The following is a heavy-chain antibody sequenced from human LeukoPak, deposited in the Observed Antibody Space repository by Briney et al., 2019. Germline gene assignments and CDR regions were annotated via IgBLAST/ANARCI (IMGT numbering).Heavy chain of an antibody. Sequence: PSETLSLTCTVSGGSISSSSYYWGWIRQPPGKGLEWIGSIYYSGSTYYDPSLKSRVTISVDTSKNQFSLKLSSVTAADTAVYYCAEGVTLYYFDYWGQGTLVTVSS. CDR3: AEGVTLYYFDY. CDR1: GGSISSSSYY. D-gene: IGHD3-10*01. J-gene: IGHJ4*02. CDR2: IYYSGST. V-gene: IGHV4-39*07.